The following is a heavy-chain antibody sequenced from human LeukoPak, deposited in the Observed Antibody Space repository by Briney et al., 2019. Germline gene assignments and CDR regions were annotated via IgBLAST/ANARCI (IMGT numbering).Heavy chain of an antibody. CDR3: ARDRVVVVPAPPDY. CDR1: GYTFTSYG. CDR2: ISAYNGNT. V-gene: IGHV1-18*01. J-gene: IGHJ4*02. Sequence: ASVKLSCKASGYTFTSYGISWVRQAPGQGLEWMGWISAYNGNTNYAQKLQGRVTMTTDTSTSTDYMELRSLRSDDTAVYYCARDRVVVVPAPPDYWGQGTLVTVSS. D-gene: IGHD2-2*01.